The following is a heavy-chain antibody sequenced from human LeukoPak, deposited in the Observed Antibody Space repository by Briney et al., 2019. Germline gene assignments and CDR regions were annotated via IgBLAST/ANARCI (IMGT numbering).Heavy chain of an antibody. D-gene: IGHD6-19*01. Sequence: GESLRISCKGSGYSFTSYWISWVRQMPGKGLKWMGRIDPSDSYTNYSPSFQGHVTISADKSISTAYLQWSSLKASDTAMYYCASTEQWLAPLDYWGQGTLVTVSS. CDR1: GYSFTSYW. CDR2: IDPSDSYT. V-gene: IGHV5-10-1*01. J-gene: IGHJ4*02. CDR3: ASTEQWLAPLDY.